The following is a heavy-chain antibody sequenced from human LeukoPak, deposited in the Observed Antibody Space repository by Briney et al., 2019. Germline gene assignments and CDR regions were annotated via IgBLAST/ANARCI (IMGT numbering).Heavy chain of an antibody. CDR2: ISYDGGDK. CDR1: GFSFNNYA. D-gene: IGHD2-15*01. J-gene: IGHJ2*01. V-gene: IGHV3-30*03. Sequence: GGSLRLSCAASGFSFNNYAMYWVRQAPGKGLEWVALISYDGGDKYYAESMKGRITISRDNAKNSLFLHMNSLRGEDTAVYYCAREVMVVAATTFWYFDLWGRGTLVTVSS. CDR3: AREVMVVAATTFWYFDL.